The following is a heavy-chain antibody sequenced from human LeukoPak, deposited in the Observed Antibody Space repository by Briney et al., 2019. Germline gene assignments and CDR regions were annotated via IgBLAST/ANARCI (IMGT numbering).Heavy chain of an antibody. D-gene: IGHD6-6*01. Sequence: GGSLRLSCAASEFTFTSYGLNWVRQAPGKGLEWVSYISSSGNTISYADSVKGRFTISRDNAKNSLYLQVISLRAEDTAVYYCARGPSIAARCDAFDIWGQGTMVTVSS. J-gene: IGHJ3*02. V-gene: IGHV3-48*03. CDR1: EFTFTSYG. CDR2: ISSSGNTI. CDR3: ARGPSIAARCDAFDI.